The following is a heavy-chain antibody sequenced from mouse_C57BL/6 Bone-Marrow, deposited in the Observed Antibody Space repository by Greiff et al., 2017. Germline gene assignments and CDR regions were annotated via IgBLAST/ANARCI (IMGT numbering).Heavy chain of an antibody. J-gene: IGHJ1*03. V-gene: IGHV1-82*01. CDR2: IYPGDGDT. CDR1: GYAFSSSW. Sequence: QVQLKESGPELVKPGASVKISCKASGYAFSSSWMNWVKQRPGKGLEWIGRIYPGDGDTNYNGKVKGKATLTADKSSSTAYMQLSSLTSEDSAVYFCARWGYFDVWGTGTTVTVSS. CDR3: ARWGYFDV.